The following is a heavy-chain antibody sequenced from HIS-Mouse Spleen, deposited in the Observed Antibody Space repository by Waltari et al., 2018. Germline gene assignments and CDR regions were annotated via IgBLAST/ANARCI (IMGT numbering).Heavy chain of an antibody. D-gene: IGHD6-13*01. J-gene: IGHJ2*01. Sequence: QLQLQESGPGLVKPSETLSLTCTVSGGSISSSSYYWGWTRQPPGKGLEWMGIIYYSGSTYYNPSLKSRVTISVDTSKNQFSLKLSSVTAADTAVYYCAREIPYSSSWYDWYFDLWGRGTLVTVSS. V-gene: IGHV4-39*07. CDR2: IYYSGST. CDR3: AREIPYSSSWYDWYFDL. CDR1: GGSISSSSYY.